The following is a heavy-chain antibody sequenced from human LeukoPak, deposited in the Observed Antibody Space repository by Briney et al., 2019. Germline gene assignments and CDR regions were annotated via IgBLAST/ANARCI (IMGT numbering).Heavy chain of an antibody. CDR3: ARRSTNGPPYYLEY. J-gene: IGHJ4*02. CDR2: IYYSGST. D-gene: IGHD2-8*01. Sequence: ASETLSLTCTVSGGSISNYYWTWIRQPPGKGLEWIGYIYYSGSTNYNPSLKSRVSISVDTSNNQFSLKLNSVTAADTAVYYCARRSTNGPPYYLEYWGQGTPVTVSS. V-gene: IGHV4-59*08. CDR1: GGSISNYY.